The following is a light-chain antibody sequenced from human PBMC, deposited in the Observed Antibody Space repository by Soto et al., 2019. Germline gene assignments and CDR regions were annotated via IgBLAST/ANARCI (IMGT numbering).Light chain of an antibody. V-gene: IGLV4-60*02. CDR1: SGHSSYI. J-gene: IGLJ3*02. CDR3: ETWDSNTRV. CDR2: LEGSGSY. Sequence: QLVLTQSSSASASLGSSVKLTCTLRSGHSSYIIAWHQQQPGKAPRYLMKLEGSGSYNKGSGVPGRFSGSSSGADRYLTISNLQFEDEADYYCETWDSNTRVFGGGTKLTVL.